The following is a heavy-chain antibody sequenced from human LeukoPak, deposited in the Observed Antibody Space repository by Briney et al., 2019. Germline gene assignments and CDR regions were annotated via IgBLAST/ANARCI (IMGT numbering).Heavy chain of an antibody. Sequence: GSLRLSCSASAFSFSNYWMSWFRQAPGKGLEWLAKIKQDGSEKYYEASVKSRFTISSDNAKNSLYLQMNNLRAEDTAVYYCARPRQMTTVTSFDYWGQGTLVTVSS. CDR1: AFSFSNYW. J-gene: IGHJ4*02. V-gene: IGHV3-7*03. CDR3: ARPRQMTTVTSFDY. D-gene: IGHD4-17*01. CDR2: IKQDGSEK.